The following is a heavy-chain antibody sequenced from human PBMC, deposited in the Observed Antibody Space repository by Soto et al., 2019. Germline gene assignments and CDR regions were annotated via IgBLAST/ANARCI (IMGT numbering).Heavy chain of an antibody. J-gene: IGHJ6*03. CDR2: ISGSGGST. CDR3: AKGHSSSLRLDYYYYMDV. CDR1: GFTFSSYA. D-gene: IGHD6-6*01. Sequence: GGSLRLSCAASGFTFSSYAMSWVRQAPGKGLEWVSAISGSGGSTYYADSVKGRFTISRDNSKNTLYLQMNSLRAEDTAVYYCAKGHSSSLRLDYYYYMDVWGKWTTVTVSS. V-gene: IGHV3-23*01.